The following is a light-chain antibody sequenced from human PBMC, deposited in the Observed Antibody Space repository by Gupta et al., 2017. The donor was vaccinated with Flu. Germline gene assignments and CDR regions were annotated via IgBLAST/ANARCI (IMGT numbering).Light chain of an antibody. CDR2: RNT. CDR3: AAWDDSLSGV. J-gene: IGLJ3*02. V-gene: IGLV1-47*01. Sequence: SVLTQPPSASGTLGQTVTISCSGSSSNIEGNYVPWYQQVPGTAPKVLIYRNTQRPSGVPDRFSGSKSGTSASLAISGLRSEDEADYYCAAWDDSLSGVFGGGTKLTVL. CDR1: SSNIEGNY.